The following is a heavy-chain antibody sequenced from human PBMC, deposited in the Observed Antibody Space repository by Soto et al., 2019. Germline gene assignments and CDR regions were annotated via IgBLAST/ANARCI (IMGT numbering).Heavy chain of an antibody. CDR2: ISGTGVPT. V-gene: IGHV3-23*01. CDR1: GFGFSSYA. CDR3: AKSFCSSSSCFFLWVDP. J-gene: IGHJ5*02. D-gene: IGHD2-2*01. Sequence: GGSLRLSCAASGFGFSSYAMSWVRQAPGKGLECISLISGTGVPTLYAESVKGRFSVSRDNSKDTLFLEMNNLGVDDTAMYYCAKSFCSSSSCFFLWVDPWGPGTLVTVSS.